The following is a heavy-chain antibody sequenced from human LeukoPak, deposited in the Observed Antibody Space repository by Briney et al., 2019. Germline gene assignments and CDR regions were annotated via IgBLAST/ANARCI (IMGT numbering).Heavy chain of an antibody. D-gene: IGHD3-22*01. J-gene: IGHJ4*02. CDR2: IKSKTDGGTT. V-gene: IGHV3-15*01. CDR3: TTDQTMIVVVVDY. CDR1: GFTFSNAW. Sequence: GGSLRLSCAASGFTFSNAWMSWVRQAPGKGLEWVGRIKSKTDGGTTDYAAPVKGRFTISRDDSKNTLYLQMNSLKTEDTAVYYCTTDQTMIVVVVDYWGQGTLVTVSS.